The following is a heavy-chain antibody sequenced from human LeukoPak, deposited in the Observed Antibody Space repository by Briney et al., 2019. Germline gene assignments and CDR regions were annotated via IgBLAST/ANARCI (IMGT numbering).Heavy chain of an antibody. Sequence: ASVKVSCKASGYTFTSYAMNWVRQAPGQGLEWMGWINTNTGNPTYAQGFTGQVVFSLDTSVSTAYLQISSLKAEDTAVYYCARKSVAATPRDIVYQYYSMDVWGKGTTVTVSS. CDR3: ARKSVAATPRDIVYQYYSMDV. CDR1: GYTFTSYA. V-gene: IGHV7-4-1*02. D-gene: IGHD2-15*01. J-gene: IGHJ6*03. CDR2: INTNTGNP.